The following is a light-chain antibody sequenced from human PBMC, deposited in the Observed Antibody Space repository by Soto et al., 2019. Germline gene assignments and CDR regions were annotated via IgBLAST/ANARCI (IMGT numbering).Light chain of an antibody. CDR2: GAS. CDR3: QQYGWSLIT. CDR1: QSVSRR. Sequence: EVALTQCPGTLSLSPTGRATLSCRARQSVSRRFAWYQQRPGQSPRLLISGASMRASGVQVRSIGSGCRTDFTLTITRLGREELAVYYCQQYGWSLITFGLGTRLEI. J-gene: IGKJ5*01. V-gene: IGKV3-20*01.